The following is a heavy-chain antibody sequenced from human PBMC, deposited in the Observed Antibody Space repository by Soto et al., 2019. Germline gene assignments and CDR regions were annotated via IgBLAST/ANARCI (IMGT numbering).Heavy chain of an antibody. CDR1: GFTFSNFG. Sequence: PGGSLRLSCAASGFTFSNFGMHWFRQAPGKGLEWVAIISYDGTNNYYADSLKGRFTISRDNAKNSLYLQMNSLRAEDTAVYYCAMSSGSGYVPDYWGQGTLVTVSS. CDR3: AMSSGSGYVPDY. CDR2: ISYDGTNN. D-gene: IGHD5-12*01. J-gene: IGHJ4*02. V-gene: IGHV3-30*03.